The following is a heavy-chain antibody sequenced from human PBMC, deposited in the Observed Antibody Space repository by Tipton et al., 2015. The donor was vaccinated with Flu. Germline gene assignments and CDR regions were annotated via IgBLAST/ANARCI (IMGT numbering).Heavy chain of an antibody. D-gene: IGHD2-15*01. J-gene: IGHJ2*01. V-gene: IGHV4-38-2*01. Sequence: TLSLTCAVSGYSISSGYYWGWIRQPPGKGLEWIGSIYHSGSIYYNPSLKSRVTISVDTSKNQFSLRLSSVTAADTAVYYCARLDSGGPIWYFDLWGRGTLVTVSS. CDR3: ARLDSGGPIWYFDL. CDR2: IYHSGSI. CDR1: GYSISSGYY.